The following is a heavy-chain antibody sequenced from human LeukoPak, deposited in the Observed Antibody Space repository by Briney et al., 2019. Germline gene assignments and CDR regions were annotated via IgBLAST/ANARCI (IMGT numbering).Heavy chain of an antibody. CDR2: TYYRSKWNN. V-gene: IGHV6-1*01. J-gene: IGHJ4*02. CDR1: GDSVSSNSGA. CDR3: SRGPFCSTTTCYGFDS. Sequence: SQTLSLTCAISGDSVSSNSGAWNWIRQSPSRGLEWLGRTYYRSKWNNDYAVSVKSRIAVNPDTSRNQFSLQLNSVTPEDTAVYFFSRGPFCSTTTCYGFDSWGQGTLVNVSS. D-gene: IGHD2-2*01.